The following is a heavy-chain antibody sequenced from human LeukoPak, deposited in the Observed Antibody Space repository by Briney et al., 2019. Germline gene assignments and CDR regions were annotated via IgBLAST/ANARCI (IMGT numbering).Heavy chain of an antibody. Sequence: SETLSLTCTVSGGSISSYYWSWIRQPPGKGLEWMGYIYYSGSTNYNPSLKSRVTISVDTSKNQFSLKLSSVTAADTAVYYCARAQYSGIDYWGQGTLVTVYS. V-gene: IGHV4-59*01. J-gene: IGHJ4*02. CDR3: ARAQYSGIDY. D-gene: IGHD5-12*01. CDR2: IYYSGST. CDR1: GGSISSYY.